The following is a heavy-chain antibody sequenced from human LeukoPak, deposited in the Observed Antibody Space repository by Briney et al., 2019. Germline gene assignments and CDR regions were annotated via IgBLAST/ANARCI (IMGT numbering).Heavy chain of an antibody. Sequence: ASVKVSCKASGYTFTGYYMHWVRQAPGQGLEWMGWINPNSGGTNYAQKFQGRVTMTRDTSISTAYMELSRLRSDDTAVYYCAREDVFWSGYSGWFDPWGQGTLVTVSS. D-gene: IGHD3-3*01. CDR2: INPNSGGT. V-gene: IGHV1-2*02. J-gene: IGHJ5*02. CDR3: AREDVFWSGYSGWFDP. CDR1: GYTFTGYY.